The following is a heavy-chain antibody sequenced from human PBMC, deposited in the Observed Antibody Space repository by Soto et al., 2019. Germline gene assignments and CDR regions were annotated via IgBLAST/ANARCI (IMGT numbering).Heavy chain of an antibody. V-gene: IGHV5-51*01. CDR3: AKLSGGDVDY. CDR2: IYPGDSDT. CDR1: GYSFTSYW. J-gene: IGHJ4*02. D-gene: IGHD2-21*02. Sequence: PGESLKISCKGSGYSFTSYWIGWVRQMPGKGLEWMGIIYPGDSDTRYSPSFQGQVTMSPDKSISTAYLQWSSLRAADTAMYFCAKLSGGDVDYWGQGTLVTVSS.